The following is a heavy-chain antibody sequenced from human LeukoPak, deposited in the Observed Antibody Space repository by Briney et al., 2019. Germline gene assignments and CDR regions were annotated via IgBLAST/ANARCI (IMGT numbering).Heavy chain of an antibody. CDR2: TSGSGNNT. V-gene: IGHV3-23*01. CDR1: GFIFSSYD. J-gene: IGHJ6*03. Sequence: GGPLRLSCAASGFIFSSYDMTWVLQAPGKGLEWVAATSGSGNNTYYADSVKGRFTISRDNSKNTEYLQMNSLRAEDTAVYYCAKVITVATHWVDHMDVWGKGTTVTVSS. D-gene: IGHD2-2*01. CDR3: AKVITVATHWVDHMDV.